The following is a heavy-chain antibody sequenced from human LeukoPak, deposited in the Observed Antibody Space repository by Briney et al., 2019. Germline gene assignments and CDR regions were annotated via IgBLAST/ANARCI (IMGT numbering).Heavy chain of an antibody. V-gene: IGHV4-39*07. Sequence: SETLSLTCTVSGGSISSSSYYWGWIRQPPGKGLEWIANIYYTGSTYYSPSLKSRLTISLDTSKRQFSLKLSSVTAADTAVYYCARWETRYFDYWGQGILVTVSS. J-gene: IGHJ4*02. CDR2: IYYTGST. CDR3: ARWETRYFDY. CDR1: GGSISSSSYY. D-gene: IGHD1-26*01.